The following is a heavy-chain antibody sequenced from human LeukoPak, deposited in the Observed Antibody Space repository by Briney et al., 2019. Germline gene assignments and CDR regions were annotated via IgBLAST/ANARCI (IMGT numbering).Heavy chain of an antibody. D-gene: IGHD6-13*01. CDR1: GFTVSSNY. V-gene: IGHV3-66*02. J-gene: IGHJ4*02. CDR2: IYSGGST. Sequence: GGSLRLXCAASGFTVSSNYMSWVRQAPGKGLEWVSVIYSGGSTYYADSVKGRFTISRDNYKNTLYLQMNSLRAEDTAVYYCARDGYSSSRLEDYWGQGTLVTVSS. CDR3: ARDGYSSSRLEDY.